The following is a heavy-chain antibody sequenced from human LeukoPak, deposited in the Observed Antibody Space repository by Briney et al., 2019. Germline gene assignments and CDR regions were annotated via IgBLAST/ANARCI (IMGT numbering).Heavy chain of an antibody. V-gene: IGHV4-61*02. CDR2: IYTSGST. CDR1: GGSISSGSYY. Sequence: SETLSLTCTVSGGSISSGSYYWSWIRQPAGKGLEWIGRIYTSGSTNYNPSLKSRVTISVDTSKNQFSLKLSSVTAADTAVYYCARGISLYCSSTSCYHINTFDPWGQGTLVTVSS. J-gene: IGHJ5*02. CDR3: ARGISLYCSSTSCYHINTFDP. D-gene: IGHD2-2*01.